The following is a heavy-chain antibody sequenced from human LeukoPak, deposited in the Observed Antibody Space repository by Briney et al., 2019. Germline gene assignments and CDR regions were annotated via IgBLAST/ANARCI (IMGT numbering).Heavy chain of an antibody. V-gene: IGHV3-43*01. CDR1: GFTFDDYT. CDR3: ARDYSSYYDYVWGSYRD. J-gene: IGHJ4*02. Sequence: PGGSLRLSCAASGFTFDDYTMHWVRQAPGKGLEWVSLISWDGGSTGYADSVKGRFTISRDNAKNSLYLQMNSLRAEDTALYYCARDYSSYYDYVWGSYRDWGQGTLVTVSS. CDR2: ISWDGGST. D-gene: IGHD3-16*02.